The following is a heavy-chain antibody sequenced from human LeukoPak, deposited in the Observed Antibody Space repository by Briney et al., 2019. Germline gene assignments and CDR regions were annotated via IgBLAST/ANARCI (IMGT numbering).Heavy chain of an antibody. V-gene: IGHV1-18*01. CDR1: GYTFNNYG. CDR2: ISAYNGDI. Sequence: ASVKVSCKASGYTFNNYGISWVRQAPGQGLEWMGGISAYNGDIKYAQKVQGRVTMTTDTSTNTVYMELRSLRPDDTAVYYCARVVPDGENFGESDYWGQGTLVTVSS. D-gene: IGHD3-10*01. J-gene: IGHJ4*02. CDR3: ARVVPDGENFGESDY.